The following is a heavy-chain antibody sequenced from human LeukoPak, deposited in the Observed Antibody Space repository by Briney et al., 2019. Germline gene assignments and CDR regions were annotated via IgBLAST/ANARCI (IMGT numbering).Heavy chain of an antibody. J-gene: IGHJ6*02. CDR1: GFTFNNYA. D-gene: IGHD6-13*01. CDR2: ISGSGGTT. CDR3: AKDYRFSNTWYRGVDV. V-gene: IGHV3-23*01. Sequence: GGSLRLSCAASGFTFNNYAMNWARQAPGKGLEWVSVISGSGGTTYYADSVKGRFTISRDNSKNTLYLQMNSLRAEDTAVYYCAKDYRFSNTWYRGVDVWGQGTTVTVSS.